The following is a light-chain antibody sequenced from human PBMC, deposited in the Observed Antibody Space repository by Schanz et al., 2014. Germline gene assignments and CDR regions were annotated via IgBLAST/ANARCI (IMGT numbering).Light chain of an antibody. J-gene: IGLJ1*01. CDR3: CSYARSDAYV. Sequence: QSALTQPASVSGSPGQSLTISCTGSSSNVGSYTLVSWYQQHPGKAPKLIIYEVSNRPSGLSNRFSGSKSGNTASLTISGLQAEDEADYYCCSYARSDAYVFGTGTKLTVL. V-gene: IGLV2-23*02. CDR1: SSNVGSYTL. CDR2: EVS.